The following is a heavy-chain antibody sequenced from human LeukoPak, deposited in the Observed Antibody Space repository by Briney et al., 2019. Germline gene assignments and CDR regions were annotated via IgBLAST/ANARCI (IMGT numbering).Heavy chain of an antibody. V-gene: IGHV4-34*01. CDR3: ARGLMAVDY. Sequence: SETLSLTCTVSGDSISTYYWSWIRQPPGKGLEWIGEINHSGSTNYNPSLKSRVTISVDTSKNQFSLKLSSVTAADTAVYYCARGLMAVDYWGQGTLVTVSS. CDR2: INHSGST. J-gene: IGHJ4*02. D-gene: IGHD2-8*01. CDR1: GDSISTYY.